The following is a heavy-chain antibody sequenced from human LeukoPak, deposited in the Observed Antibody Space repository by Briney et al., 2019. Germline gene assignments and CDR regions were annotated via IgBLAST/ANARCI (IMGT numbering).Heavy chain of an antibody. CDR2: ISYDGSNK. D-gene: IGHD3-22*01. V-gene: IGHV3-30*04. CDR3: SRDTDYDSSGYYRDN. Sequence: GGSLRLSCAASGFTFSSYAMHWVRQAPGKGLEWVAVISYDGSNKYYADSVKGRFTISRDNAKNSLYLQMKSLRAEDTAVYYCSRDTDYDSSGYYRDNWGQGTLVTVSS. J-gene: IGHJ4*02. CDR1: GFTFSSYA.